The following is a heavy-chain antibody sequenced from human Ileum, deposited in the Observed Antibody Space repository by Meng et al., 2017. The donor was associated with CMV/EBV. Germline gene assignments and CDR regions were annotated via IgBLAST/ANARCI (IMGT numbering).Heavy chain of an antibody. CDR1: GFTFSTYA. Sequence: GEPLKISCAASGFTFSTYAMYWVRQAPGKGLEWVSGIGGSGGKTDYADSVKGRITISRDNSKNTLYLQMNSLRVEDTAVYYCAKDGIVGATTPLNWFDPWGQGTLVTVSS. D-gene: IGHD1-26*01. CDR3: AKDGIVGATTPLNWFDP. V-gene: IGHV3-23*01. CDR2: IGGSGGKT. J-gene: IGHJ5*02.